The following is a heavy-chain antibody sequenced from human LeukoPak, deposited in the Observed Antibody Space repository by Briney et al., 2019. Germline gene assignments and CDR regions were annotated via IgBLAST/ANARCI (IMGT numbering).Heavy chain of an antibody. Sequence: ASVKVSCKASGYTFTAYAMIWVRQAPGQGLEWMGWINPNSGGTNYAQKFQGRVTMTRDTSISTAYMELSRLRSDDTAVYYCAREKGGLGIIRFLGKRGTFDIWGQGTMVTVSS. V-gene: IGHV1-2*02. D-gene: IGHD3-3*01. CDR2: INPNSGGT. CDR3: AREKGGLGIIRFLGKRGTFDI. CDR1: GYTFTAYA. J-gene: IGHJ3*02.